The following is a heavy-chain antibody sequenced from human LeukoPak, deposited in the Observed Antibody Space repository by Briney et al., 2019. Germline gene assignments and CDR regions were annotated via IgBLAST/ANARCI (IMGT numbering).Heavy chain of an antibody. Sequence: GESLKISCKCSVSSFTNYWIGWVRQMPGKGLEWMGIIYPDESDIRYSTYIQGQATTSADKSISTDYLQWSSLNASYTAMYYCARHLYCSRHSCFKRPKYYYYYMDVWGKGTTVTVSS. J-gene: IGHJ6*03. V-gene: IGHV5-51*01. CDR3: ARHLYCSRHSCFKRPKYYYYYMDV. CDR2: IYPDESDI. D-gene: IGHD2-2*01. CDR1: VSSFTNYW.